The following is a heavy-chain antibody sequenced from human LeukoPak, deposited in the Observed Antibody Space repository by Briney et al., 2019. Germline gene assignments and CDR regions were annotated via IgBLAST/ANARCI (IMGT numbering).Heavy chain of an antibody. J-gene: IGHJ4*02. D-gene: IGHD6-19*01. CDR2: IYHNGDT. CDR3: ARQSWVGSSGWRNEDTYYFDY. CDR1: GDSISRSPYY. Sequence: SETLSLTCTVSGDSISRSPYYWDWIRQSPGKGLEWIASIYHNGDTSYNPSLKNRVTISVDTSKNQFSLRLTSVTATDTAIYYCARQSWVGSSGWRNEDTYYFDYWGQGTLVSVSS. V-gene: IGHV4-39*01.